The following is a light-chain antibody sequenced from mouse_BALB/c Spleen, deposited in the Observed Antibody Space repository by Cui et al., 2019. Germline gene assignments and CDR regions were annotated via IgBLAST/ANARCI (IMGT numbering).Light chain of an antibody. CDR3: QQYSGYPYT. V-gene: IGKV4-57-1*01. CDR1: SSVSSSY. Sequence: ENVLTQSPAIMSASPGEKVTMSCRANSSVSSSYLHWYEQKSGGSRKLWIYSTSNLASGVPARFSGSESGTSYSLTISSVEAEDAATYYCQQYSGYPYTFGGGTKLEIK. CDR2: STS. J-gene: IGKJ2*01.